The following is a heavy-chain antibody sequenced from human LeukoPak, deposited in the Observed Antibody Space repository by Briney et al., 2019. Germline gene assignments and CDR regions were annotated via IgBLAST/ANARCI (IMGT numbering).Heavy chain of an antibody. J-gene: IGHJ4*02. CDR3: AKDIVVVPAAMPVFDY. CDR1: GFNVSSNY. V-gene: IGHV3-53*01. Sequence: PGGSLRLSCAASGFNVSSNYMSWVRQAPGKGLEWVAVIYSGGSTYYADSVKGRFTISRDNSKNTLYLQMNSLRAEDTAVYYCAKDIVVVPAAMPVFDYWGQGTLVTVSS. D-gene: IGHD2-2*01. CDR2: IYSGGST.